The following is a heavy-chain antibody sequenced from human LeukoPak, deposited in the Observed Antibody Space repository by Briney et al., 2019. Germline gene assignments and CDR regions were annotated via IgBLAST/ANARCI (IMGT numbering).Heavy chain of an antibody. CDR3: ARGITYYDILTGYSFYGMDV. D-gene: IGHD3-9*01. Sequence: SETLSLTCTVSGGSISSYYWSWIRQPPGKGLEWIGYIYYNGSTNYNPSLKSRVTISVDTSKNQFSLKLSSVTAADTAVYYCARGITYYDILTGYSFYGMDVWGQGTTVTVSS. CDR1: GGSISSYY. J-gene: IGHJ6*02. V-gene: IGHV4-59*01. CDR2: IYYNGST.